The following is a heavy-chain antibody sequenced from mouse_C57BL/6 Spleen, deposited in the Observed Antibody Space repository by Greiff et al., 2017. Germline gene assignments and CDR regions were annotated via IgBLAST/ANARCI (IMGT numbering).Heavy chain of an antibody. CDR1: GYTFTSYW. J-gene: IGHJ2*01. CDR2: IYPGSGST. D-gene: IGHD1-1*01. V-gene: IGHV1-55*01. Sequence: QVQLQQPGAELVKPGASVKMSCKASGYTFTSYWITWVKQRPGQGLEWIGDIYPGSGSTNYNEKFKSKATLTVDTSSSTAYMQLSSLTSEDSAVYYCARGGSTVFYYFAYWGQGATLTVST. CDR3: ARGGSTVFYYFAY.